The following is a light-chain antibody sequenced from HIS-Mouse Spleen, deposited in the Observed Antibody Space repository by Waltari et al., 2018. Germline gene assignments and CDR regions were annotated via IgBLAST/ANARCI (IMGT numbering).Light chain of an antibody. V-gene: IGLV2-14*01. CDR1: SSDVGGYNY. CDR3: SSYTSSSTF. CDR2: EVS. Sequence: QSALTQPASVSGSPGQSIPIPCTGPSSDVGGYNYVSWYQQHPGKAPKLMIYEVSNRPSGVSNRFSGSKSGNTASLTISGLQAEDEADYYCSSYTSSSTFFGTGTKVTVL. J-gene: IGLJ1*01.